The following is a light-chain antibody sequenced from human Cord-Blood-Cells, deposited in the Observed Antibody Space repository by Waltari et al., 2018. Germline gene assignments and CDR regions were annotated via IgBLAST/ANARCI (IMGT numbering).Light chain of an antibody. CDR1: SSAVGGSNY. CDR2: EVS. Sequence: QSALPQPASVSGSPGQSITISCTGTSSAVGGSNYVSLYQQHPGNAPKLMIYEVSNRPSGVSNRFPGSKSGNTASLTISGLQAEDEADYYCSSYTSSSTLVVFGGGTKLTVL. CDR3: SSYTSSSTLVV. V-gene: IGLV2-14*01. J-gene: IGLJ2*01.